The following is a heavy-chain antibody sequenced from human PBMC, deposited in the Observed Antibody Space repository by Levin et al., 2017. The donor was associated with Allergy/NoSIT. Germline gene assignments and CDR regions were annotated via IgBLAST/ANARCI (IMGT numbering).Heavy chain of an antibody. CDR2: IYHSGST. J-gene: IGHJ6*02. V-gene: IGHV4-4*02. CDR3: ARVKSSSWPHYYYYGMDG. Sequence: GSLRLSCAASGGSISSSNWWSWVRQPPGKGLEWIGEIYHSGSTNYNPSLKSRVTISVDKSKNQFSLKLSSVTAADTAVYYCARVKSSSWPHYYYYGMDGWGQGTTVTVSS. D-gene: IGHD6-13*01. CDR1: GGSISSSNW.